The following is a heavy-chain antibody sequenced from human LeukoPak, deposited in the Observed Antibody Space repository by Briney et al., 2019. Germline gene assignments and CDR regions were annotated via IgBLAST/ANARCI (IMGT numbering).Heavy chain of an antibody. CDR2: ISPTGSTT. V-gene: IGHV3-74*01. CDR1: GFSFSGHW. Sequence: PGGSLRLSCTASGFSFSGHWMHWARQLPGKGLVWVSRISPTGSTTSYADSVKGRFTISRDNAKTSLYLQMNSLRAEDTAVYYCARDVLAAGATGTFDIWGQGTMVTVSS. J-gene: IGHJ3*02. D-gene: IGHD1-14*01. CDR3: ARDVLAAGATGTFDI.